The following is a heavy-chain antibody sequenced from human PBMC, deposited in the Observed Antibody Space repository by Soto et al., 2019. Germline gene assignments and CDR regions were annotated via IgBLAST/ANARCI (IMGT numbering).Heavy chain of an antibody. D-gene: IGHD3-3*01. CDR1: GFTFSSYS. CDR3: ARDPREWVRLYYYYCYGMDV. CDR2: ISSSSSYI. J-gene: IGHJ6*02. V-gene: IGHV3-21*01. Sequence: PGGSLRLSCAASGFTFSSYSMNWVRQAPGKGLEWVSSISSSSSYIYYADSVKGRFTISRDNAKNSLYLQMNSLRAEDTAVYYCARDPREWVRLYYYYCYGMDVWGQRTTVTVSS.